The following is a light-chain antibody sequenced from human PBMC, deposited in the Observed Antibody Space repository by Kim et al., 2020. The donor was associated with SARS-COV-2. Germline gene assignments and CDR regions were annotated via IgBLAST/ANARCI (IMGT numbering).Light chain of an antibody. V-gene: IGKV3-20*01. CDR2: GAS. CDR3: QQYRIARRT. Sequence: EIVLTQSPGTLSLSPGERATLSCRASQSVTSSYLAWYQQKPGQPPRLLIYGASNRATGIPDRFSGSGSGTDFTLTISRLESEDLAVYYYQQYRIARRTFGEGTKVDIK. CDR1: QSVTSSY. J-gene: IGKJ1*01.